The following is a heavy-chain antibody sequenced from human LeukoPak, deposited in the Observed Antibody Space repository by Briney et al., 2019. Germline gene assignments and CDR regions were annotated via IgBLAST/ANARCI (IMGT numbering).Heavy chain of an antibody. J-gene: IGHJ4*02. V-gene: IGHV3-48*02. D-gene: IGHD6-13*01. CDR3: ASKHSSTWTFDY. Sequence: GGSLRLSCAASGFTFSSQSMSWVRQAPGKGLEWVSHISSSSSTIYYADSVKGRFTISRDNAKNSLYLQMDSLRDEDTAMYYCASKHSSTWTFDYWGQGTLVTVSS. CDR2: ISSSSSTI. CDR1: GFTFSSQS.